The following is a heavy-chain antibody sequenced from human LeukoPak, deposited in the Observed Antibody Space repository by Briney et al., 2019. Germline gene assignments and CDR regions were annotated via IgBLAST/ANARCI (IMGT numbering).Heavy chain of an antibody. CDR3: ARGKYIYGYWYFDL. CDR2: INHSGST. V-gene: IGHV4-34*01. D-gene: IGHD5-18*01. CDR1: GFTFSSYA. Sequence: PGGSLRLSCAASGFTFSSYAMSWVRQAPGKGLEWIGEINHSGSTNYNPSLKSRVTISEDTSKNQFSLTLSSVTAADTAVYYCARGKYIYGYWYFDLWGRGTLVTVSS. J-gene: IGHJ2*01.